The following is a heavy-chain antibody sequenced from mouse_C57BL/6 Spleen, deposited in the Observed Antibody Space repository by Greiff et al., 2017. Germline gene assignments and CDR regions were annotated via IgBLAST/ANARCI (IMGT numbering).Heavy chain of an antibody. D-gene: IGHD2-13*01. CDR2: IDPSDSET. CDR3: ARSGGESTMVNYYAMDY. J-gene: IGHJ4*01. Sequence: VQLQQPGAELVRPGSSVKLSCKASGYTFTSYWMHWVKQRPIQGLEWIGNIDPSDSETHYNQKFKDKATLTVDKSSSTAYMQLSSLTSEDSAVYYCARSGGESTMVNYYAMDYWGQGTSVTVAS. CDR1: GYTFTSYW. V-gene: IGHV1-52*01.